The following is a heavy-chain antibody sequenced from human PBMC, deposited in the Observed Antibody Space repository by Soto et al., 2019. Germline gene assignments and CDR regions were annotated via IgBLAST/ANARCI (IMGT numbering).Heavy chain of an antibody. CDR1: GGFFANYY. V-gene: IGHV4-34*01. D-gene: IGHD6-13*01. J-gene: IGHJ4*02. CDR3: ARRRRYSSSWPETGYDFDY. CDR2: INHSGST. Sequence: SETLSLTCAVYGGFFANYYWNWIRQPPGKGLEWIGEINHSGSTNYNPSLKSRVTISVDTSKNQFSLKLSSVTAADTAVYYCARRRRYSSSWPETGYDFDYWGQGTLVTVSS.